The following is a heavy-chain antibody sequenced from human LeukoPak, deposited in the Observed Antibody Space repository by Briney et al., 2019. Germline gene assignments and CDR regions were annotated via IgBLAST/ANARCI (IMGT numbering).Heavy chain of an antibody. Sequence: PSETLSLTCTVPGGSISSSSYYWGWIRQPPGKGLEWIGSIYYSGSTYYNPSLKSRVTTSVDTSKNQFSLKLSSVTAADTAVYYCASQEYSSGWYDDYWGQGTLVTVSS. CDR1: GGSISSSSYY. V-gene: IGHV4-39*01. D-gene: IGHD6-19*01. CDR2: IYYSGST. CDR3: ASQEYSSGWYDDY. J-gene: IGHJ4*02.